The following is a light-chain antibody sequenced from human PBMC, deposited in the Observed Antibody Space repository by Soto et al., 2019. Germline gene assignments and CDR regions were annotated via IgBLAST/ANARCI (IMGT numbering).Light chain of an antibody. CDR1: SSDIGGYNY. CDR3: SSYTSRSTLV. V-gene: IGLV2-14*01. CDR2: NVS. J-gene: IGLJ2*01. Sequence: QSALTQPASVSGSSEQSITISCTGTSSDIGGYNYVSWFQQHPGKAPKVIIYNVSNRPSGVSNRFSGSKSGDTASLTISGLQADDEADYYCSSYTSRSTLVFGGGTQLTVL.